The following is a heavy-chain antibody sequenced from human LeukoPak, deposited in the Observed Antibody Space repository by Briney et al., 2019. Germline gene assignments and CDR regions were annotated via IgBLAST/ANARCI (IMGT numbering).Heavy chain of an antibody. J-gene: IGHJ6*02. CDR1: GGSFSGYY. Sequence: PSETLSLTCAVYGGSFSGYYWSWIRQPPGKGLEWIGEINHSGSTNYNPSLKSRVTISVDTSKNQFSLKLSFVTAADTAVYYCATKVYDFWSGYVTNPSDNYYYYGMDVWGQGTTVTVSS. V-gene: IGHV4-34*01. CDR3: ATKVYDFWSGYVTNPSDNYYYYGMDV. D-gene: IGHD3-3*01. CDR2: INHSGST.